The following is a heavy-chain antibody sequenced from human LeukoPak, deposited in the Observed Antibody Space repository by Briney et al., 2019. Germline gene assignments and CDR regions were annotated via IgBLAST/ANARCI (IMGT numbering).Heavy chain of an antibody. CDR1: GFTFSSYG. D-gene: IGHD3-10*01. V-gene: IGHV3-30*02. CDR2: IRYDGGKK. J-gene: IGHJ4*02. Sequence: PGGSLRLSCAASGFTFSSYGMHWVRQAPGKGLEWVAFIRYDGGKKFYSDSVKGRFTISRDNSKNTLYLQMNSLRAEDTAVYYXAKDRPPQYDSGTYSDYXGQGTLVTVS. CDR3: AKDRPPQYDSGTYSDY.